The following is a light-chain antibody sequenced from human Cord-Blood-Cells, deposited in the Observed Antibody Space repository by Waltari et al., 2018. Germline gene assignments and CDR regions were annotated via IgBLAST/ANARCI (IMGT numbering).Light chain of an antibody. Sequence: SSELTQDPAVSVALGPTVRITCHGDSLSSYYASWYQQKPGQAPVLVIYGKNNRPSGIPDRFSGSSSGNTASLTITGAQAEDEADYYCNSRDSSGNHVVFGGGTKLTVL. J-gene: IGLJ2*01. CDR3: NSRDSSGNHVV. CDR1: SLSSYY. CDR2: GKN. V-gene: IGLV3-19*01.